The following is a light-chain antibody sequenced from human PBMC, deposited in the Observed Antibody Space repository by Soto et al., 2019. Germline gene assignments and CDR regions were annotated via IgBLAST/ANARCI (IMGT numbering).Light chain of an antibody. CDR3: QSYVNCLSGHSV. CDR2: ANT. CDR1: SSNIGAGYD. Sequence: QSVLTQPPSVSGAPGQRVTISCTGSSSNIGAGYDEHWYQQLPGAAPKLLIYANTNRPSGVPDRFSGPKSGTSATLPITGLRAEDEATYHWQSYVNCLSGHSVFGAGTKLT. V-gene: IGLV1-40*01. J-gene: IGLJ1*01.